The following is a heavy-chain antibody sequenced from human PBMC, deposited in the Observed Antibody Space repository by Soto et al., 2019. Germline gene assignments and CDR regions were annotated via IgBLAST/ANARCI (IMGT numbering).Heavy chain of an antibody. CDR3: AKVSIWGSYPFDY. V-gene: IGHV3-30*18. J-gene: IGHJ4*02. Sequence: GGSLRLSCAASGFTFSSYGMHWVRQAPGKGLEWVAVISYDGSNKYYADSVKGRFTISRDNSKNTLYLQMNSLRAEDTAVYYCAKVSIWGSYPFDYWDPGTLVTVSS. CDR2: ISYDGSNK. D-gene: IGHD3-16*01. CDR1: GFTFSSYG.